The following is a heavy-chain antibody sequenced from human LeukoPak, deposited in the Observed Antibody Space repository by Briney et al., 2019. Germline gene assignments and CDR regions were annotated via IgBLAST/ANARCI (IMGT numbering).Heavy chain of an antibody. J-gene: IGHJ4*02. V-gene: IGHV3-23*01. D-gene: IGHD1-1*01. CDR3: ARDYPTSGIVTIFDY. CDR1: GFTFNNYA. Sequence: GGSLRLSCASSGFTFNNYAMTWVRQAPGKGLEWVSSITASGGSTYCADSVKGRFTISRDNSKNTLYLQMSSLRAEDTAVYYCARDYPTSGIVTIFDYWGQGTLVPVSS. CDR2: ITASGGST.